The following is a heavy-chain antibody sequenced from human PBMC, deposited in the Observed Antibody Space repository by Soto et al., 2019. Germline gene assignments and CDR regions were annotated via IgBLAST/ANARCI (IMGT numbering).Heavy chain of an antibody. CDR3: AKFLFPYYYDSSGYYYLSSLNDY. CDR1: GFTFSSYA. J-gene: IGHJ4*02. D-gene: IGHD3-22*01. V-gene: IGHV3-23*01. CDR2: ISGSGGST. Sequence: HPGGSLRLSCAASGFTFSSYAMSWVRQAPGKGLEWVSAISGSGGSTYYADSVKGRFTISRDNSKKKLYLQMNSLRAEVTAVYYCAKFLFPYYYDSSGYYYLSSLNDYWGQGTLVTVSS.